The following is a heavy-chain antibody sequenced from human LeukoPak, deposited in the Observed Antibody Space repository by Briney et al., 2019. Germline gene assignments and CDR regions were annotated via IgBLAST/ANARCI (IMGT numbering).Heavy chain of an antibody. V-gene: IGHV4-34*01. Sequence: SETLSLTCAVYGGSFSGYYWSWIRQPLGKGLEWIGEINHSGSTNYNPSLKSRVTISVDTSKNQFSLKLSSVTAADTAVYYCARGGQRITIFGVARRSWFDPWGQGTLVTVSS. CDR3: ARGGQRITIFGVARRSWFDP. J-gene: IGHJ5*02. CDR1: GGSFSGYY. CDR2: INHSGST. D-gene: IGHD3-3*01.